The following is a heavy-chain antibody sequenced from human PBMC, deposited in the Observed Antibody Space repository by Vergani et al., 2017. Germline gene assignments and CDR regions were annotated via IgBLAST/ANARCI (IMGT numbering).Heavy chain of an antibody. D-gene: IGHD2-8*01. CDR3: ARATCSNGVCTSRDFFDN. Sequence: QVQLVESGGGVVQPGRSLRLSCAASGFTFSDYFMTWIRQAPGKGLEWLSYISPRGATIYYADSLKGRFTISRDNAKKSLFLEMKGLRTEDTAIYYCARATCSNGVCTSRDFFDNWGQGTLVTVSS. CDR1: GFTFSDYF. CDR2: ISPRGATI. V-gene: IGHV3-11*01. J-gene: IGHJ4*02.